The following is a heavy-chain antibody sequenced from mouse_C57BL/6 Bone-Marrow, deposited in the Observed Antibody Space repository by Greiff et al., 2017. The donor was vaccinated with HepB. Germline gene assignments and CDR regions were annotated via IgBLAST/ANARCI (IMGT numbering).Heavy chain of an antibody. CDR2: IDPSDSET. Sequence: VKLQQPGAELVRPGSSVKLSCKASGYTFTSYWMHWVKQRPIQGLEWIGNIDPSDSETHYNQKFKDKATLTVDKSSSTAYMQLSSLTSEDSAVYYCARGDYDYDAAMDYWGQGTSVTVSS. CDR1: GYTFTSYW. CDR3: ARGDYDYDAAMDY. D-gene: IGHD2-4*01. J-gene: IGHJ4*01. V-gene: IGHV1-52*01.